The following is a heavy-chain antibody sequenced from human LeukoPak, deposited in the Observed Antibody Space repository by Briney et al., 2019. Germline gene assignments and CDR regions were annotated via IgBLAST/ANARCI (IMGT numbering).Heavy chain of an antibody. CDR1: GYRFTSYW. J-gene: IGHJ2*01. Sequence: KPGESLKISCKGSGYRFTSYWIGWVRQMPGKGLEWMGIIYPGDSDTRYSPSFQGQVTISADKSISTAYLQWSSLKASDTAMYYCARTPELGDENWYFDLRGRGTLVTVSS. V-gene: IGHV5-51*03. CDR2: IYPGDSDT. D-gene: IGHD7-27*01. CDR3: ARTPELGDENWYFDL.